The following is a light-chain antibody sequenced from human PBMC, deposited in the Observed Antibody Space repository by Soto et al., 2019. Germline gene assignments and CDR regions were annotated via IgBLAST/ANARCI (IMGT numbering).Light chain of an antibody. V-gene: IGKV1-39*01. J-gene: IGKJ2*01. CDR3: QQSYSTPYT. CDR2: AAS. Sequence: DIQMTQSPSSLSASVGDRVTITCRASQSISNYLNWYQQKPGKAPKFLIYAASTLQSGVPSRFSGSGSGTDFTLTISSLQPEDFATYYCQQSYSTPYTFGQGTELEIK. CDR1: QSISNY.